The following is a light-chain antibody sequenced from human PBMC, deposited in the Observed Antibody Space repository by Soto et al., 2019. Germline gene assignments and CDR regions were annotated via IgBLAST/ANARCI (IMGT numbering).Light chain of an antibody. Sequence: QSVLTQPPSASGTPGQRVTISCSGSNSNIGSNTVNWYQQLPGTAPKLLIYNNDQRPSGVPDRFSGSKSGTSASLAISGLQTEDEADYYCAAWDDSLSGSVFGGGTKLTVL. CDR2: NND. V-gene: IGLV1-44*01. CDR3: AAWDDSLSGSV. J-gene: IGLJ2*01. CDR1: NSNIGSNT.